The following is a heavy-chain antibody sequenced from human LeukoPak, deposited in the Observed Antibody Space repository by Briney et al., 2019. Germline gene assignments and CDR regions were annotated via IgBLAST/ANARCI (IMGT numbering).Heavy chain of an antibody. D-gene: IGHD6-13*01. Sequence: PGGSLRLSCTASGFTFSNYAMSWVRQAPGKGLEWVSVISASGGSTNYADSVKGRFAISRDSSKNTLYLQMNSLRAEDTAVYYCAKGHISSWYHFDFWGQGTLVTVSS. CDR2: ISASGGST. CDR3: AKGHISSWYHFDF. V-gene: IGHV3-23*01. J-gene: IGHJ4*02. CDR1: GFTFSNYA.